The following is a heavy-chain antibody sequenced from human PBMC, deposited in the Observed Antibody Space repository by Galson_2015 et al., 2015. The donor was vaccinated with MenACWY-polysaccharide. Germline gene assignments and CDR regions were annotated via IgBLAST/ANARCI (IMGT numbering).Heavy chain of an antibody. J-gene: IGHJ6*02. CDR3: ARPSSSWYDEGEDYYYYYGMDV. CDR2: IKQDGSEK. D-gene: IGHD6-13*01. V-gene: IGHV3-7*01. Sequence: SLRLSCAASGFTFSSYWMSWVRQAPGKGLEWVANIKQDGSEKYYVDSVKGRFTISRDNAKNSLYLQMNSLRAEDTAVYYCARPSSSWYDEGEDYYYYYGMDVWGQGTTVTVSS. CDR1: GFTFSSYW.